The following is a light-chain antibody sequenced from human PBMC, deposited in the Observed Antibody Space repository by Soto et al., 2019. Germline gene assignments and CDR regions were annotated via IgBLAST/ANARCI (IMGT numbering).Light chain of an antibody. V-gene: IGKV1-5*01. Sequence: DIQMTQSPSTLSASVGDRVTITCRASQSISSWLAWYQQKPGKAPKLLIYDASSLESGVPSRFSGSGSGTEFTLTISSLQPDDFANYYCQQFNSYSTGAFGQGTKV. CDR3: QQFNSYSTGA. J-gene: IGKJ1*01. CDR1: QSISSW. CDR2: DAS.